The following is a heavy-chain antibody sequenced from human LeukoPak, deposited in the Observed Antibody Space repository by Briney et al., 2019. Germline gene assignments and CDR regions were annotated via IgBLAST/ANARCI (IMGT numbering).Heavy chain of an antibody. CDR2: ISGDGGST. D-gene: IGHD1-7*01. J-gene: IGHJ6*03. CDR1: GFTFDDYA. V-gene: IGHV3-43*02. CDR3: AKDGELLPLYYYYYYYMDV. Sequence: GGSLRLSCAASGFTFDDYAMHWVRQAPGKGLEWVSLISGDGGSTYYADSVKGRFTISRDNSKNSLYLQMNSLRTEDTALYYCAKDGELLPLYYYYYYYMDVWGKWTTVTVSS.